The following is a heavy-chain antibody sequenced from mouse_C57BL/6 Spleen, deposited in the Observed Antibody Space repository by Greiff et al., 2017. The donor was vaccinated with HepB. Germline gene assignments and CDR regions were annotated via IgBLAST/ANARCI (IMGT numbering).Heavy chain of an antibody. CDR3: AREGLRRGDWYFDV. D-gene: IGHD2-4*01. Sequence: VQLQQSGPELVKPGASVKIPCKASGYTFTDYNMDWVKQSHGKSLEWIGDINPNNGGTIYNQKFKGKATLTVDKSSSTAYMELRSLTSEDTAVYYCAREGLRRGDWYFDVWGTGTTVTVSS. CDR1: GYTFTDYN. V-gene: IGHV1-18*01. J-gene: IGHJ1*03. CDR2: INPNNGGT.